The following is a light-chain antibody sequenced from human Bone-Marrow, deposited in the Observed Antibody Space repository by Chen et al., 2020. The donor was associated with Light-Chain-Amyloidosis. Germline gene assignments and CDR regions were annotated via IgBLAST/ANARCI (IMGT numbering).Light chain of an antibody. CDR2: AAS. J-gene: IGKJ3*01. Sequence: DIQMTQSSSSLSASVGDTVTITCRARQSISIYVDWYQQKPGKAPNLLIYAASSLHSGVPSRFSGSGSGTDFTLTISSLQPEDFATYYCQQSYSDSFTFGPGTKVDIK. V-gene: IGKV1-39*01. CDR3: QQSYSDSFT. CDR1: QSISIY.